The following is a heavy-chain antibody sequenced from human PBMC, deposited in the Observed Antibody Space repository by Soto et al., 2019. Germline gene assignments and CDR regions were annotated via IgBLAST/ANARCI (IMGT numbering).Heavy chain of an antibody. V-gene: IGHV3-13*01. CDR3: ARVHSSYGENAFDI. J-gene: IGHJ3*02. CDR2: IGTAGDT. D-gene: IGHD4-17*01. Sequence: GGSLRLSCAASGFTFSSYDMHWVRQATGKGLEWVSAIGTAGDTYYPGSVKGRFTISRENAKNSLYLQMNSLRAGDTAVYYCARVHSSYGENAFDIWGQGIMVTVSS. CDR1: GFTFSSYD.